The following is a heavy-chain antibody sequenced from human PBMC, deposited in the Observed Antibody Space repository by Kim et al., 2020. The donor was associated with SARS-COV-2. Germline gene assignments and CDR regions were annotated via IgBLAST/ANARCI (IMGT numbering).Heavy chain of an antibody. V-gene: IGHV3-11*01. CDR3: VREPSN. D-gene: IGHD6-6*01. CDR2: GSSM. J-gene: IGHJ4*02. Sequence: GSSMKCADSVNGRFSNSRDNAKKSLSLQMNSLTPEDTAVYYCVREPSNWGQGTLVTVSS.